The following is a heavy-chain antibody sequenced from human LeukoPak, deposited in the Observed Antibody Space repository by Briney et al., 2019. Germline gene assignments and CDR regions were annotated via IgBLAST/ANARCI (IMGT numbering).Heavy chain of an antibody. D-gene: IGHD3-10*02. CDR3: ARVQGSWVSGDSGN. V-gene: IGHV3-21*01. J-gene: IGHJ4*02. CDR1: GFTFSNYS. Sequence: GSLRLSCAASGFTFSNYSMNWVRQAHRKGVGRVTSISSSSSYIYYADSVKGRFTISRDNAKNSLYLQMNSLRAEDTAVYYCARVQGSWVSGDSGNWGQGTLVTVSS. CDR2: ISSSSSYI.